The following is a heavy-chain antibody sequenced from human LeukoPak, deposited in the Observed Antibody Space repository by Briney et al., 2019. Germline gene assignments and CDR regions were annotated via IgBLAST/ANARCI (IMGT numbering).Heavy chain of an antibody. CDR3: ARSGSERYYFDY. CDR2: ISYDGSNK. J-gene: IGHJ4*02. Sequence: PGGSLRLSCAASGFTLSSYAMHWVRQAPGKGLEWVAVISYDGSNKYYADSVKGRFTISRDNSKNTLYLQMNSLRAEDTAVYYCARSGSERYYFDYWGQGTLVTVSS. D-gene: IGHD1-26*01. V-gene: IGHV3-30*04. CDR1: GFTLSSYA.